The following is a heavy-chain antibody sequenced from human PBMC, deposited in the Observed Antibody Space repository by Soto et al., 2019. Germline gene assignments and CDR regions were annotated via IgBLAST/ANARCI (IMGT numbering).Heavy chain of an antibody. J-gene: IGHJ6*02. CDR1: GYTFTSYG. D-gene: IGHD6-13*01. CDR3: ARGKDLQLVPDVYYGKDV. Sequence: ASVNVSCKASGYTFTSYGISWVRQPPGQGLEWMGWISAYNGNTNYAQKLQGRVTMTTDTSTSTAYMELRSLRSDDTAVYYCARGKDLQLVPDVYYGKDVWGQGTRVTVSS. CDR2: ISAYNGNT. V-gene: IGHV1-18*04.